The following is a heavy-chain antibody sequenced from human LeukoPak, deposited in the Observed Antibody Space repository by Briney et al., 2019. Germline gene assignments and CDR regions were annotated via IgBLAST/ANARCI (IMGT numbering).Heavy chain of an antibody. D-gene: IGHD5-24*01. CDR1: GFTFSTYE. Sequence: GGSLRLSCAASGFTFSTYEMNWVRQAPGKGLEWVSYISNSGSSIYYADSVKGRFTISRDNSKNTLYLQMNSLRADDTAVYYCARGGTVATMYYFDYWGQGTLVTVSS. J-gene: IGHJ4*02. V-gene: IGHV3-48*03. CDR3: ARGGTVATMYYFDY. CDR2: ISNSGSSI.